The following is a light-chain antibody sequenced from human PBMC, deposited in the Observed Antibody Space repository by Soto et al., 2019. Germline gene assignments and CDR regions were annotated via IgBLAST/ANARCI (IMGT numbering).Light chain of an antibody. J-gene: IGKJ2*01. CDR1: QSVSSY. V-gene: IGKV3-11*01. Sequence: EIVLTQSPATLSLSPGERATLSCRASQSVSSYLAWYQQKPGQAPRLLIYDASNRATGIPARFSGSGSGTDFTLTISSLDPEDFAVYYCQQRSKWPPYTFGQGTKLEIK. CDR2: DAS. CDR3: QQRSKWPPYT.